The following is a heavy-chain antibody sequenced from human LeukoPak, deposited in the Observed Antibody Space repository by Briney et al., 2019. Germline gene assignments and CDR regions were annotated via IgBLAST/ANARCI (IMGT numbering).Heavy chain of an antibody. J-gene: IGHJ4*02. CDR3: ARDSSLTRYSYGHRTINFDY. CDR2: INPNSGGT. V-gene: IGHV1-2*02. D-gene: IGHD5-18*01. CDR1: GYTFTGYY. Sequence: ASVKVSCKASGYTFTGYYMHWVRQAPGQGLEWMGWINPNSGGTNYAQKFQGRVTMTRDTSISTAYMELSRLRSDDTAVYYCARDSSLTRYSYGHRTINFDYWGQGTLVTVSS.